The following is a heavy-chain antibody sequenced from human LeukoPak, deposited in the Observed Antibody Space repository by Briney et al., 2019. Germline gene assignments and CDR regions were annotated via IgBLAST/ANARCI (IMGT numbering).Heavy chain of an antibody. V-gene: IGHV3-48*03. J-gene: IGHJ4*02. CDR2: ISSSRSNTI. CDR3: ARDLYYYGLGNYVPGFPDY. CDR1: GFTFSIYE. D-gene: IGHD3-10*01. Sequence: PGGSLRLSCAASGFTFSIYEMNWVRQAPGKGLEWVSYISSSRSNTIYYADSVKGRFTISRDDAKNSLYLQMNSLRAEDTAVYYCARDLYYYGLGNYVPGFPDYWGQGTLVTVSS.